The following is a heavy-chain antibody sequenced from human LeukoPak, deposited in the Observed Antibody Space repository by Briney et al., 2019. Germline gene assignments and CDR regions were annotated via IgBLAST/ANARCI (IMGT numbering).Heavy chain of an antibody. J-gene: IGHJ4*02. V-gene: IGHV4-59*01. D-gene: IGHD6-13*01. CDR3: ARDRPGGSSLDY. Sequence: TSETLSLTCTVSGGSISSYYWSWIRQPPGKGLEWIAYIYYSGSTNYNPSLKSRVTISLDTSKNQFSLKLTSVTAADTAVYYCARDRPGGSSLDYWGQGTLVTVSS. CDR2: IYYSGST. CDR1: GGSISSYY.